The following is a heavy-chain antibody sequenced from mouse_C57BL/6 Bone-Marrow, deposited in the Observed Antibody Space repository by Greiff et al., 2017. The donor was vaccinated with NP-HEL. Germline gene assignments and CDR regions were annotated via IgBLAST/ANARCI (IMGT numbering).Heavy chain of an antibody. Sequence: EVQLVESGTVLARPGASVKMSCKTSGYTFTSYWMHWVKQRPGQGLEWIGAIYPGNSDTSYNQKFKGKAKLTAVTSASTAYMELSSLTNEDSAVYYCTRTFYYDYDEGDYWGQGTTLTVSS. CDR3: TRTFYYDYDEGDY. CDR1: GYTFTSYW. J-gene: IGHJ2*01. V-gene: IGHV1-5*01. D-gene: IGHD2-4*01. CDR2: IYPGNSDT.